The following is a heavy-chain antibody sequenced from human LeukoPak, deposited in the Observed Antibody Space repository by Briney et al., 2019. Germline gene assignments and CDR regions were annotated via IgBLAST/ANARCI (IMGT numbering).Heavy chain of an antibody. D-gene: IGHD4-17*01. J-gene: IGHJ4*02. Sequence: GGSLRLSCAASGFTFSSYEMNWVRQAPGKGLEWVSYISSSGSTIYYADSVKGRFTISRDNAKNSLYLHMNSLRAEDTAIYYCAKDLYGDPTAGIGFWGQGTLVTVSS. CDR1: GFTFSSYE. CDR2: ISSSGSTI. V-gene: IGHV3-48*03. CDR3: AKDLYGDPTAGIGF.